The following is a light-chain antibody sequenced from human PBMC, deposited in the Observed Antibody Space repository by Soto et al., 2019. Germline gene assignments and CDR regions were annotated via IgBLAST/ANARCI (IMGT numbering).Light chain of an antibody. Sequence: EIVLTQSPGTLSLSPGERATLSCRASQSVSSSYSAWYQQKPGQAPRLLIYGASSRATGIPDRFSGSGSGTDFTLTISRLGPEDFAVYYCQQYGSSPWTFGQGTKVEIK. CDR3: QQYGSSPWT. CDR1: QSVSSSY. CDR2: GAS. J-gene: IGKJ1*01. V-gene: IGKV3-20*01.